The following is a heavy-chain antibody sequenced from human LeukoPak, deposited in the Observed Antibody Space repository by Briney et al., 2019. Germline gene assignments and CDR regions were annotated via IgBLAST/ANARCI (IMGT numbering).Heavy chain of an antibody. Sequence: SETLSLTCTVSGGSISSYYWSWIRQPPGKGLEWIGYIYYSGSTNYNPSLKSRVTISVDTSKNQFSLKLSSVTAADTAVYYCARHTYYDFWSGPPYFGDYYYYGMDVWGQGTTVTVSS. D-gene: IGHD3-3*01. CDR2: IYYSGST. CDR1: GGSISSYY. V-gene: IGHV4-59*08. CDR3: ARHTYYDFWSGPPYFGDYYYYGMDV. J-gene: IGHJ6*02.